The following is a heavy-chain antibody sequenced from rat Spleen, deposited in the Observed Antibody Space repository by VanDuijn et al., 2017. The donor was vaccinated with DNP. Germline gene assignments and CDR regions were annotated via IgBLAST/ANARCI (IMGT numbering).Heavy chain of an antibody. Sequence: EVQLQESGPGLVKPSQSLSLTCSVTGFSITSYYWGWIRKFPGDKMEWIGYINHSGNTGYNPSLKSRISITRDTSKNQFFLHLSSVTTEDTATYFCARGNDGYYPNWYFDFWGPGTMVTVSS. CDR3: ARGNDGYYPNWYFDF. CDR2: INHSGNT. V-gene: IGHV3-1*01. D-gene: IGHD1-12*03. J-gene: IGHJ1*01. CDR1: GFSITSYY.